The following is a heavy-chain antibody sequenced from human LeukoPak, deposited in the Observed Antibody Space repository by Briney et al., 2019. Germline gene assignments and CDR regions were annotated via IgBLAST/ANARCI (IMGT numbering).Heavy chain of an antibody. D-gene: IGHD5-18*01. CDR2: IYTSGST. CDR1: GGSISSGSYY. V-gene: IGHV4-61*02. J-gene: IGHJ4*02. Sequence: TSETLSLTCTVSGGSISSGSYYWRWIRQPGGRGLEWIERIYTSGSTNYNPSLKSRVTISVDTSKNQFSLKLSSVTAADTAVYYCAREGYSYGYFVDYWGQGTLVTVSS. CDR3: AREGYSYGYFVDY.